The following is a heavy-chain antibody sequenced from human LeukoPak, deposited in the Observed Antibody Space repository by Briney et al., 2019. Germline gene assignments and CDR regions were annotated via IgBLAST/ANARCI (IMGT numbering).Heavy chain of an antibody. Sequence: ASVKVSCKASGYTFTSYGTSWVRQAPGQGLEWMGWISAYNGNTNYAQKLQGRVTMTTDTSTSTAYMELRSLRSDDTAVCYCAIKITMVRGVIGDFDYWGQGTLVTVSS. V-gene: IGHV1-18*01. CDR3: AIKITMVRGVIGDFDY. J-gene: IGHJ4*02. D-gene: IGHD3-10*01. CDR1: GYTFTSYG. CDR2: ISAYNGNT.